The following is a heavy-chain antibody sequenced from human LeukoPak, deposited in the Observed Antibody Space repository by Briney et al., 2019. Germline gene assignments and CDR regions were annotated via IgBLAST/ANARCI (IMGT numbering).Heavy chain of an antibody. J-gene: IGHJ6*03. CDR2: IYTSGST. CDR3: AREGSSGWYIPSYYYYMDV. Sequence: SETLSLTCTVSGGSISSYYWSWIRQPAGKGLEWIGRIYTSGSTNYNPSLKSRVTMSVDTSKNQFSLKLSSVTAADTAVYYCAREGSSGWYIPSYYYYMDVWGKGTTVTISS. V-gene: IGHV4-4*07. CDR1: GGSISSYY. D-gene: IGHD6-19*01.